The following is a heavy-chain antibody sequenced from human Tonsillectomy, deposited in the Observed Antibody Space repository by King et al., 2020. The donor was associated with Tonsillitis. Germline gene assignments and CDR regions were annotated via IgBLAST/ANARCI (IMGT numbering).Heavy chain of an antibody. V-gene: IGHV3-30*18. J-gene: IGHJ3*02. D-gene: IGHD3-3*01. CDR3: AKLPNVLRFLEWLPQDAFDT. CDR2: ISYDGSNK. CDR1: GFTFSSYG. Sequence: VQLVESGGGVVQPGRSLRLSCAASGFTFSSYGMHWVRQAPGKGLEWVAVISYDGSNKYYADSVKGRFTISRDNSKNTLYLQMNSLRAEDTAVYYCAKLPNVLRFLEWLPQDAFDTWGQGTMGTVSS.